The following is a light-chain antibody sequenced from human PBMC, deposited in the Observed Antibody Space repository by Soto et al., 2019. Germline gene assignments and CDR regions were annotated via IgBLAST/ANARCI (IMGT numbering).Light chain of an antibody. Sequence: DIRMTQSPSSLSASIGDRVTITCRASQGISNDLGWYQQKPGLAPKRLISAASTLQSGVPSRFRGSGSGTEFSLTISSLQTEDFATYYCLQHHSYPWTFGQGTKVDIK. J-gene: IGKJ1*01. V-gene: IGKV1-17*01. CDR2: AAS. CDR1: QGISND. CDR3: LQHHSYPWT.